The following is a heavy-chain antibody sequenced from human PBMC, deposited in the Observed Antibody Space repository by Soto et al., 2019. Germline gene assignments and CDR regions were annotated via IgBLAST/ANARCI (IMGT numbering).Heavy chain of an antibody. CDR1: GFTFSSYW. V-gene: IGHV3-7*04. Sequence: PGGSLRLFCAASGFTFSSYWVSWVRQAPGKGLEWVANIKEDGSERYYVDSVKGRFTISRDNAKNSLYLQMNSLRAEDTAVYYCARATGADKEDFWGQGTLVTVSS. D-gene: IGHD3-10*01. J-gene: IGHJ4*02. CDR2: IKEDGSER. CDR3: ARATGADKEDF.